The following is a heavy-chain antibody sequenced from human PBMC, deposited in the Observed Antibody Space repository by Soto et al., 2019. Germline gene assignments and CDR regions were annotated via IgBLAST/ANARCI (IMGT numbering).Heavy chain of an antibody. J-gene: IGHJ6*02. CDR1: GGSISSSTHY. Sequence: SETLSLTCTVSGGSISSSTHYWGWIRQPPGKGLEWIGSIYYSGSTYYNPSLKSRVTISVDTSKNQFSLKLSSVTAADTAVYYCARQDTAMVRWDFYYGMDVWGQGITXTVSS. V-gene: IGHV4-39*01. D-gene: IGHD5-18*01. CDR3: ARQDTAMVRWDFYYGMDV. CDR2: IYYSGST.